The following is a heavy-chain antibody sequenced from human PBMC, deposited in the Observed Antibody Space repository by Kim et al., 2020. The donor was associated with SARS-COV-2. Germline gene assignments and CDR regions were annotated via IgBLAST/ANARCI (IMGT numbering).Heavy chain of an antibody. V-gene: IGHV3-23*01. J-gene: IGHJ4*02. CDR3: AKVAVRGWLVRGYYFDY. Sequence: VKGRFTIPRDNSKNTLYLQMNSLRAEDTAVYYCAKVAVRGWLVRGYYFDYWGQGTLVTVSS. D-gene: IGHD6-19*01.